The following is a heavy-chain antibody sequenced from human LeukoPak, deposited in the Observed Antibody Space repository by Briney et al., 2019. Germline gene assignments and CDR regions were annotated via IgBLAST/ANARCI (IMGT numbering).Heavy chain of an antibody. J-gene: IGHJ2*01. D-gene: IGHD6-25*01. V-gene: IGHV3-13*01. CDR3: ARAAYSSAWYSRYFDL. Sequence: PGGSLRLSCAASGFTFRSYDMHWVRQATGKGLEWVSGIGTAGEIYYPGSVKGRFTISRENAKSSLYLQMNCLRAGDTAVYYCARAAYSSAWYSRYFDLWGRGTLVTVSS. CDR2: IGTAGEI. CDR1: GFTFRSYD.